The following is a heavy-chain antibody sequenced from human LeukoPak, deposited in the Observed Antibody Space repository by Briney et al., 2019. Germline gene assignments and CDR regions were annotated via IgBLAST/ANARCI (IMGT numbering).Heavy chain of an antibody. J-gene: IGHJ4*02. CDR2: IRYDGSNK. V-gene: IGHV3-30*02. Sequence: GGSLRLSCAASGFTFSSYGMHWVRQAPGKGLEWVAFIRYDGSNKYYADSVKGRFTISRDNSKNTLCLQMNSLRAEDTAVYYCAKDVAPPKYSSSWSLGYWGQGTLVTVSS. D-gene: IGHD6-13*01. CDR1: GFTFSSYG. CDR3: AKDVAPPKYSSSWSLGY.